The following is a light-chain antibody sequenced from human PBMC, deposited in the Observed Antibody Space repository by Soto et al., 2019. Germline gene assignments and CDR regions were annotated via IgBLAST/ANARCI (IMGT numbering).Light chain of an antibody. Sequence: IQMTQSPSSLSASVGDRVTITCRASQSISSYLNWYQQKPGKAPKLLISAASILQSGVPSRFSGSGSGTDFTLTISSLQPEDSATYYCQQSYSTPLTFGGGTKVDNK. CDR1: QSISSY. CDR2: AAS. CDR3: QQSYSTPLT. V-gene: IGKV1-39*01. J-gene: IGKJ4*01.